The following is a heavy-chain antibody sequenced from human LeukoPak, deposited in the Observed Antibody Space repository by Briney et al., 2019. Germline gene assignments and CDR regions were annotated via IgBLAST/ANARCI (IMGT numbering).Heavy chain of an antibody. V-gene: IGHV3-66*01. J-gene: IGHJ4*02. D-gene: IGHD3-22*01. CDR3: ARSAGYYDSSGYYYGWAAYFDY. CDR1: GFTVSSNY. CDR2: IYSGGST. Sequence: GGSLRLSCAASGFTVSSNYMSWVRQAPGKGLEWVSVIYSGGSTYYADSVKGRFTISRDNSKNTLYLQMNSLRAEDTAVYYCARSAGYYDSSGYYYGWAAYFDYWGQGTLVTVSS.